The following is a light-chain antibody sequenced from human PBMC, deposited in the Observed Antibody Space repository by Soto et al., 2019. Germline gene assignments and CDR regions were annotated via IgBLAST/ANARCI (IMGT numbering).Light chain of an antibody. CDR3: SSYKSSSTPIV. J-gene: IGLJ1*01. CDR1: SSDVGGYNY. V-gene: IGLV2-14*01. CDR2: EVS. Sequence: QSVLTQPASVSGSPGQSITISCTGTSSDVGGYNYVSWYQQHPGKAPKLMIYEVSNRPSGVSNRFSGSKSGNTASLTISGLQAEDEADYYCSSYKSSSTPIVFGTGTKVT.